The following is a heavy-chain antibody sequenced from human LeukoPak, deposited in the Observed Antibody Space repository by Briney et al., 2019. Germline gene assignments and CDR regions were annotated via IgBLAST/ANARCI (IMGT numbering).Heavy chain of an antibody. Sequence: PGGSLRLSCAASGFTFSSYAMHWVRQAPGKGLEWVAFIRYDGSNKYYADSVKGRFTISRDNSKNTLYLQMNSLRAEDTAVYYCAKDLRYSSSWYYYYYMDVWGKGTTVTISS. CDR3: AKDLRYSSSWYYYYYMDV. V-gene: IGHV3-30*02. D-gene: IGHD6-13*01. CDR1: GFTFSSYA. CDR2: IRYDGSNK. J-gene: IGHJ6*03.